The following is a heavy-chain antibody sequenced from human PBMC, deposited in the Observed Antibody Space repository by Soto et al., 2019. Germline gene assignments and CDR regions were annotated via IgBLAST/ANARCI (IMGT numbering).Heavy chain of an antibody. Sequence: EVQLLESGGGLVQPGGSLRLSCAASGFTFSSYAMSWVRQAPGKGLEWVPAISGSGGSIYYPDSVKGRFTISRDNSKNALYLQMNSLRAEDTAVYYCAKEGEHSSGWANFDYWGQGTLVTVSS. V-gene: IGHV3-23*01. CDR3: AKEGEHSSGWANFDY. CDR2: ISGSGGSI. CDR1: GFTFSSYA. D-gene: IGHD6-19*01. J-gene: IGHJ4*02.